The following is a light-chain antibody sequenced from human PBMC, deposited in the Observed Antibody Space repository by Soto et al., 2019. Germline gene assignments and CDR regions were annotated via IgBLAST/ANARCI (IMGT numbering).Light chain of an antibody. CDR2: DAS. J-gene: IGKJ5*01. V-gene: IGKV1-5*01. Sequence: DIQMTQSPSTLSASVGDRVTITCRASQSISSRLAWYQQKPGKAPQFLIYDASSLESGVPSRFSGSGSGTEFTLAISSLQPDDFATYYCQQYNSFPITCGQGTRLEIK. CDR3: QQYNSFPIT. CDR1: QSISSR.